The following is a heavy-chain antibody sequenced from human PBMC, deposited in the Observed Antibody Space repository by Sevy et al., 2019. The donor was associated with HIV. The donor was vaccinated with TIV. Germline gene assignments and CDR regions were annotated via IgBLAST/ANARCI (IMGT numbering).Heavy chain of an antibody. Sequence: GGSLRLSCAASGFIFSNYNMKWVRQAPGKGLEWVAFISSNSNDIYYGDSVKGRFTISRDNAKNSVYLQMNSLRAEDTAVYYCARKMELLVPDYWGQGTLVTVSS. J-gene: IGHJ4*02. CDR2: ISSNSNDI. CDR3: ARKMELLVPDY. D-gene: IGHD2-21*02. V-gene: IGHV3-21*01. CDR1: GFIFSNYN.